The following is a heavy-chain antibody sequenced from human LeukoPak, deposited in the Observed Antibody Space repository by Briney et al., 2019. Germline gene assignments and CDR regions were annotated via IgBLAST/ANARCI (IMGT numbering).Heavy chain of an antibody. Sequence: GESLKISCKVSGYTFTTYWIGWVRQMPGKGLERMGIIHPGDSDTRYGPSFQGQVTISVDKSISTAYLQWSSLKASDTAIYYCARVVVANQSYWYFDLWGRGTLVTVSS. CDR2: IHPGDSDT. CDR3: ARVVVANQSYWYFDL. V-gene: IGHV5-51*01. D-gene: IGHD3-22*01. CDR1: GYTFTTYW. J-gene: IGHJ2*01.